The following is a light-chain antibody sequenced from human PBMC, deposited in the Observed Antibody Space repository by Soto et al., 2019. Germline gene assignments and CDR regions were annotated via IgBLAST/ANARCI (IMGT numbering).Light chain of an antibody. J-gene: IGKJ5*01. CDR1: QSVSSY. CDR3: QQRTNWPLT. CDR2: DAS. Sequence: EIVLTQSPATLSLSPGERANVSCRASQSVSSYLAWYQQKPGQAPRLLIYDASNRATGIPARFSGSGSGTDFTLTISSLEPEDVAVYYCQQRTNWPLTFGRGTRLEIK. V-gene: IGKV3-11*01.